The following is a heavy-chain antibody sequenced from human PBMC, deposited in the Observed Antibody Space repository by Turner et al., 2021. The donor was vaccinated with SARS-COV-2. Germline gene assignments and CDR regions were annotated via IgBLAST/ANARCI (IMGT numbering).Heavy chain of an antibody. Sequence: QVQLVQSGAEVKKPGASVKVSCKVSGFTLNELSMHCVRQAPGQVLEWIEVFDREDAETFYAQKDQGIVTMIQDTSTDTAYMALISLRSEDSAALYASTSVAVTGVFVGYYYYYGIDTWGQGTTVTVSS. V-gene: IGHV1-24*01. CDR2: FDREDAET. CDR3: STSVAVTGVFVGYYYYYGIDT. D-gene: IGHD6-19*01. CDR1: GFTLNELS. J-gene: IGHJ6*02.